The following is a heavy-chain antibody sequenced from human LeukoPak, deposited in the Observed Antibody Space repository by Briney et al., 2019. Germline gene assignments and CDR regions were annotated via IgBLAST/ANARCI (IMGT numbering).Heavy chain of an antibody. CDR1: GGSISSYY. V-gene: IGHV4-59*08. CDR3: ARLRPVAGYDASDI. J-gene: IGHJ3*02. Sequence: SETLSLTCSVSGGSISSYYWSWIRQPPGKGLEWIGYIYYSGSTNYNPSLKSRVTMSVDTSKNQFSLKLTSVTAADTAVYYCARLRPVAGYDASDIWGHGTMVTVSS. CDR2: IYYSGST. D-gene: IGHD6-19*01.